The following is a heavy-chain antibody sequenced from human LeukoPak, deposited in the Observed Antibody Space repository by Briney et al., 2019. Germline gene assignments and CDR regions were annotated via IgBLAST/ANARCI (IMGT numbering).Heavy chain of an antibody. J-gene: IGHJ4*02. CDR1: GVTVSSSY. CDR2: MYSGGAT. V-gene: IGHV3-66*01. D-gene: IGHD4-17*01. Sequence: GGSLRLSCAASGVTVSSSYMSWVRQAPGKGLEWVSIMYSGGATDYADSVKGRFTISRDNSNNTLYLQMNSLRAEDTAVYYCARDPSPFYGDYGYWGQGTLVTVSS. CDR3: ARDPSPFYGDYGY.